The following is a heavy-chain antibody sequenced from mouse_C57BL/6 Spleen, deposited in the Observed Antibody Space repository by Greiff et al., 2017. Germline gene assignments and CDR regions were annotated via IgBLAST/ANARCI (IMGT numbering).Heavy chain of an antibody. CDR3: ARGDDGYYWYFDV. Sequence: EVQVVESEGGLVQPGSSMKLSCTASGFTFSDYYMAWVRQVPEKGLEWVANINYDGSSTYYLDSLKSRFIISRDNAKNILYLQMSSLKSEDTATYYCARGDDGYYWYFDVWGTGTTVTVSS. J-gene: IGHJ1*03. CDR1: GFTFSDYY. CDR2: INYDGSST. D-gene: IGHD2-3*01. V-gene: IGHV5-16*01.